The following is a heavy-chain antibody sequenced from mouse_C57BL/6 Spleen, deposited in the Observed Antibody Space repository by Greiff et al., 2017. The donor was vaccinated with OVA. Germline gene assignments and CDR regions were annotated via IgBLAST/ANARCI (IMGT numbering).Heavy chain of an antibody. J-gene: IGHJ2*01. D-gene: IGHD2-3*01. Sequence: EVQLQQSGGGLVKPGGSLKLSCAASGFTFSSYAMSWVRQTPEKRLEWVATISDGGSYTYYPDTVKGRFTISRDNAKNNLYLQMSHLKSKDTAMYYCARVSLYDYFDYWGQGTTLTVSS. CDR3: ARVSLYDYFDY. CDR1: GFTFSSYA. CDR2: ISDGGSYT. V-gene: IGHV5-4*01.